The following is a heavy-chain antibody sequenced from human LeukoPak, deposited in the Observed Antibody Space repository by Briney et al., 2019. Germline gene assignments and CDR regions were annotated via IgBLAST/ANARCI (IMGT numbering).Heavy chain of an antibody. CDR3: ARGYSYRYEY. CDR2: IGTAGDS. J-gene: IGHJ4*02. CDR1: GFTFSSYD. Sequence: GGSLRLSSAASGFTFSSYDMHWVRHPTGRGLEWVAAIGTAGDSYYPGSVRGRFTVSREDAKNSLYLQMNSLTAGDTAVYYCARGYSYRYEYWGQGTLVTVSS. D-gene: IGHD3-10*01. V-gene: IGHV3-13*01.